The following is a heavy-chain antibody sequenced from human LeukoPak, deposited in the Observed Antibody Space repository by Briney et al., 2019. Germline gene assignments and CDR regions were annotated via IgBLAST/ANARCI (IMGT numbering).Heavy chain of an antibody. Sequence: GESLKISCTASGFTFGDYAMSWFRQAPGKGLEWVGFIRSKAYGGTTEYAASVKGRFTISRDDSKSIAYLQMNSLKTEDTAVYYCTRDLLLHYDSSGIVDYWGQGTLVTVSS. CDR1: GFTFGDYA. J-gene: IGHJ4*02. CDR2: IRSKAYGGTT. V-gene: IGHV3-49*03. CDR3: TRDLLLHYDSSGIVDY. D-gene: IGHD3-22*01.